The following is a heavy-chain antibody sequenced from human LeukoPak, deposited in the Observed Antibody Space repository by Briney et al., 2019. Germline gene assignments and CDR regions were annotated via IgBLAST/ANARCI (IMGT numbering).Heavy chain of an antibody. Sequence: GGSLRLSCAASGSTFSDYYMSWIRQAPGKGLEWVSYISSSSSYTNYADSVKGRFTISRDNAKNSLYLQMNSLRAEDTAVYYCARDFGANNWFDPWGQGTLVTVSS. CDR1: GSTFSDYY. CDR2: ISSSSSYT. CDR3: ARDFGANNWFDP. D-gene: IGHD3-10*01. J-gene: IGHJ5*02. V-gene: IGHV3-11*06.